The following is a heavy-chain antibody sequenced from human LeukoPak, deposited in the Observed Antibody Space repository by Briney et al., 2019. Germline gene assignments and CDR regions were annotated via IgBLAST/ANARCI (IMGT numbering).Heavy chain of an antibody. CDR3: AKDYYYDSSGFDY. D-gene: IGHD3-22*01. Sequence: PGGSLRLSCAASGFTFDDCAMHWVRQAPGKGLEWVSGISWNSGSIGYADSVKGRFTISRDNAKNSLYLQMNSLRAEDTALYYCAKDYYYDSSGFDYWGQGTLVTVSS. V-gene: IGHV3-9*01. J-gene: IGHJ4*02. CDR2: ISWNSGSI. CDR1: GFTFDDCA.